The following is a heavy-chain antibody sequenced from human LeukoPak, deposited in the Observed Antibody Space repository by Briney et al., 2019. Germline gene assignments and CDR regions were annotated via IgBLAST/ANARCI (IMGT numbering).Heavy chain of an antibody. Sequence: ESGPTLVKPTQTLTLTCTFSGFSLSTSGVGVGWIRQPPGKALEWLALIYWNDDKRYSPSLNSRLTITRDTSENQVVLTMTNMDPVDTATYFCTHSPQGGSDYWGQGTLVTVSS. CDR1: GFSLSTSGVG. J-gene: IGHJ4*02. CDR3: THSPQGGSDY. CDR2: IYWNDDK. V-gene: IGHV2-5*01. D-gene: IGHD5-12*01.